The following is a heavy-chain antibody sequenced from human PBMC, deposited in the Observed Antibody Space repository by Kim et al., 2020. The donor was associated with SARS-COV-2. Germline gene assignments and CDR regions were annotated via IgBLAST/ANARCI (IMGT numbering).Heavy chain of an antibody. Sequence: SVKFYADSRKGRTTISRDNAKNSLYLEMDTLRVEDTAVYYCANSIGYAFDYWGQGTNVTVSS. J-gene: IGHJ4*02. CDR3: ANSIGYAFDY. V-gene: IGHV3-7*03. D-gene: IGHD2-15*01. CDR2: SVK.